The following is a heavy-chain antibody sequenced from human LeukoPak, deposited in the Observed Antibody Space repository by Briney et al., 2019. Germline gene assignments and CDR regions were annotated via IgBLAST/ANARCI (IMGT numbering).Heavy chain of an antibody. V-gene: IGHV3-21*01. Sequence: SGGSLRLSCAASGFTFSSYSMNWVRQAPGKGLEWVSSISSSSSYIYYADSVKGRFTISRDNAKNSPYLQMNSLRAEDTAVYYCARDDGYDAFDIWGQGTMVTVSS. CDR1: GFTFSSYS. J-gene: IGHJ3*02. CDR3: ARDDGYDAFDI. D-gene: IGHD6-25*01. CDR2: ISSSSSYI.